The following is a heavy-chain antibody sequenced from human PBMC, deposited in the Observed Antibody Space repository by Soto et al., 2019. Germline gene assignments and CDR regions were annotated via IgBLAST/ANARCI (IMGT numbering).Heavy chain of an antibody. CDR3: ARGPRDHFYYDSSDYARSYGAFDL. CDR1: GDTFNFYS. V-gene: IGHV1-69*04. Sequence: SVKVSCKASGDTFNFYSINRLRQAPGLGLEWMGRVNPIVSMSNYAQKFQGRVTMTADKSTSTAYMELSSLRSEDTAIYYCARGPRDHFYYDSSDYARSYGAFDLWG. CDR2: VNPIVSMS. D-gene: IGHD3-22*01. J-gene: IGHJ3*01.